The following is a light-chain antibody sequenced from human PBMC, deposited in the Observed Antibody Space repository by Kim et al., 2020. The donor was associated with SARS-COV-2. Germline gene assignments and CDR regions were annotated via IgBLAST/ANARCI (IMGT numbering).Light chain of an antibody. CDR2: ASS. CDR3: QRFGGSPPIA. J-gene: IGKJ5*01. Sequence: PPSVRTSQPISSSYLTWNQQKPGQPPRLLIYASSARAAGIPDRFSGHDGSGSGTDFTLIISRLEPEDFAVYYCQRFGGSPPIAFGQGTRLEIK. V-gene: IGKV3-20*01. CDR1: QPISSSY.